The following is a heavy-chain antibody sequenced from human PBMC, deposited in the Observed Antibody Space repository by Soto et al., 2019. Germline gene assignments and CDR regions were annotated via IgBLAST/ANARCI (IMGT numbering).Heavy chain of an antibody. V-gene: IGHV2-5*02. D-gene: IGHD3-16*02. CDR2: IYWDDDK. J-gene: IGHJ3*02. CDR1: GFSLSTSGVG. CDR3: AHRPAFGGVIVSDAFDI. Sequence: QITLKESGPTLVKPTQTLTLTCTFSGFSLSTSGVGVGWLRQPPGKALEWLALIYWDDDKRYSPSLKSRLTITKDTSKNQVVLTMTNMDPVDTATYYCAHRPAFGGVIVSDAFDIWGQGTMVTVSS.